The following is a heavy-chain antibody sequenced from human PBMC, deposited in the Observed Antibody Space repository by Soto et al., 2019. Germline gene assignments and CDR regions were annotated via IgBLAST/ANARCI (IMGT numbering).Heavy chain of an antibody. J-gene: IGHJ5*02. D-gene: IGHD3-9*01. CDR3: ARVRPYYDILTGYYPNWFDP. CDR2: INPNSGGT. Sequence: VASVKVSCKASGYTFTGYYMHWVRQAPGQGLEWMGWINPNSGGTNYAQKFQGRVTMTRDTSISTAYMELSRLRSDDTAVYYCARVRPYYDILTGYYPNWFDPWAREPWSPSPQ. CDR1: GYTFTGYY. V-gene: IGHV1-2*02.